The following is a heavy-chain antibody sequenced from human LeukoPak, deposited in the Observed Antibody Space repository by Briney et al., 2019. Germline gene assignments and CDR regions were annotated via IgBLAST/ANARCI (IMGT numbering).Heavy chain of an antibody. V-gene: IGHV3-21*01. CDR1: GFTSSTCT. D-gene: IGHD3-3*01. J-gene: IGHJ4*02. CDR3: ASSLYSTYDFWSGYNSATDVFFDY. Sequence: GGSLRLSCEVSGFTSSTCTMNWVRQAPGKGLEWVSSISSSSIYIYYADSVKGRFTISRDNAKNSLYLQMNSLRAEDTAVYYCASSLYSTYDFWSGYNSATDVFFDYWGQGTLVTVSS. CDR2: ISSSSIYI.